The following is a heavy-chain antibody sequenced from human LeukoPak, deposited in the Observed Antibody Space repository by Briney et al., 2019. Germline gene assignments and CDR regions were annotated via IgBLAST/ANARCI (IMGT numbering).Heavy chain of an antibody. CDR1: GYTFTGYY. D-gene: IGHD6-19*01. Sequence: ASVKVSCKASGYTFTGYYMHWVRQAPGQGLEWMGWINPNSGGTNYAQKFQGRVTMTRDTSISTAYMELSRLRSDDTAVYYCARDPSGFAVAVYNWFDPWGQGTLVTVSS. J-gene: IGHJ5*02. CDR2: INPNSGGT. CDR3: ARDPSGFAVAVYNWFDP. V-gene: IGHV1-2*02.